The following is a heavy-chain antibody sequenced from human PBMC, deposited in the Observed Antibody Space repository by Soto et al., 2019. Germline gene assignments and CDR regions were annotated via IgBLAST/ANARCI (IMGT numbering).Heavy chain of an antibody. CDR3: AEEDGAGFKS. J-gene: IGHJ4*02. CDR2: VFPLLAMV. Sequence: QVHPVQSGAEMKKPGASVKVSCKVSGGDLRNSGLSWVRQAPGQGLEWMGGVFPLLAMVDYSQKFQGRVTITADESTNTAYMYLGSLRSEDTAVYYCAEEDGAGFKSWGQGTLVIVSS. V-gene: IGHV1-69*04. CDR1: GGDLRNSG. D-gene: IGHD1-26*01.